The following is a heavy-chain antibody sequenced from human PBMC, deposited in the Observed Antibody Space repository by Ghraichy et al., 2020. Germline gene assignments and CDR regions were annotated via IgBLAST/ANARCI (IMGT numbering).Heavy chain of an antibody. Sequence: GGSLRLSCAASGFTFHSFVMSWVRQAPGKGLEWVSAISESGNRAYYADSVKGRFTISRDNSKSALYLQMSSLRAEDTAVYYCAKANTYYYEMNYWGQGDLVTVSS. CDR1: GFTFHSFV. V-gene: IGHV3-23*01. CDR2: ISESGNRA. D-gene: IGHD3-22*01. CDR3: AKANTYYYEMNY. J-gene: IGHJ4*02.